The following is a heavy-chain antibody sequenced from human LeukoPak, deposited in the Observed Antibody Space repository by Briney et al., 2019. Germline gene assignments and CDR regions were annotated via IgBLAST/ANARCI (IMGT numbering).Heavy chain of an antibody. D-gene: IGHD3-22*01. J-gene: IGHJ3*02. V-gene: IGHV1-2*02. Sequence: ASVKVSCKASGYTFTGYYMHWVRQAPGQGLEWMGWINPNSGGTNYAQKFQGRVTMTRDTSISTAYMELSRLRSDDTAVYYCARARYYYDSSGPNDAFDIWGQGTMVTVSS. CDR2: INPNSGGT. CDR1: GYTFTGYY. CDR3: ARARYYYDSSGPNDAFDI.